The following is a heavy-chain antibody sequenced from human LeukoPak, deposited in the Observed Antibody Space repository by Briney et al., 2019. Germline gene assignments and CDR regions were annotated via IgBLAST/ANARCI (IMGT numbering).Heavy chain of an antibody. D-gene: IGHD1-26*01. CDR3: TRLLGGSYGP. CDR2: IYTSGST. Sequence: PSETLSLTCTVSGGSISSGSYYWSWIRQPAGKGLEWIGRIYTSGSTNYNPSLKSRVTISVDTSKNQFSLKLSSVTAADTAVYYCTRLLGGSYGPWGQGTLVTVSS. V-gene: IGHV4-61*02. J-gene: IGHJ5*02. CDR1: GGSISSGSYY.